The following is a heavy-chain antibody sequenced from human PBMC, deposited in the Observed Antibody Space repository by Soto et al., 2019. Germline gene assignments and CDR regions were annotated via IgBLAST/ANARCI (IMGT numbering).Heavy chain of an antibody. V-gene: IGHV3-23*01. Sequence: PGGSLRLSCAASGFTFSSYAMSWVRQAPGKGLEWVSAISGSGGSTYYADSVRGRFTISRDNSKNTLYLQMNSLRAEDTAVYYCAKGLLVTPRNWFDPWGQGTLVTVSS. D-gene: IGHD5-18*01. J-gene: IGHJ5*02. CDR3: AKGLLVTPRNWFDP. CDR1: GFTFSSYA. CDR2: ISGSGGST.